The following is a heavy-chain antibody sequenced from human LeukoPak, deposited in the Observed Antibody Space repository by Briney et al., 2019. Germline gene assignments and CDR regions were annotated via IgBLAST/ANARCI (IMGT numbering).Heavy chain of an antibody. CDR3: AKDRQYGDYGGGDFFDS. Sequence: AGGSLRLSCAASGFTFGDYAMHWVRQAPGKGLQWISSINWVGDTSSYADSVKGRFTVPRDNTKGSLYLQMHSLRSEDTALYYCAKDRQYGDYGGGDFFDSWGQGTLVTVSS. CDR1: GFTFGDYA. J-gene: IGHJ4*02. V-gene: IGHV3-43D*03. CDR2: INWVGDTS. D-gene: IGHD4-17*01.